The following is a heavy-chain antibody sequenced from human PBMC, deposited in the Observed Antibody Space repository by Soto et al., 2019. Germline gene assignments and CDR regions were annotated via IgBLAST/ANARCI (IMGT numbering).Heavy chain of an antibody. CDR3: ARNGGYSYGTLNWFDP. D-gene: IGHD5-18*01. J-gene: IGHJ5*02. Sequence: LGESLKTSCKGPGYSLTSYWIGGVRQMPGKGPEWMGIIYPGDSDTRYSPSFQGQVTISADKSISTAYLQWSSLKASDTAMYYCARNGGYSYGTLNWFDPWGQGTLVTVSS. CDR1: GYSLTSYW. CDR2: IYPGDSDT. V-gene: IGHV5-51*01.